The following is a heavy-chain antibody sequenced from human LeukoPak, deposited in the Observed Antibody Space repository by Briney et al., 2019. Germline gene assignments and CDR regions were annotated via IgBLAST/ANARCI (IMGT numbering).Heavy chain of an antibody. D-gene: IGHD2-21*02. J-gene: IGHJ4*02. CDR1: GDSVSSNSAA. Sequence: PSQTLSLTCAISGDSVSSNSAAWNWIRQSPSRGLEWLGRTYYRSKWYNDYAVSVKSRITISPDTSKNQFSLQLNSVTPEDTAVYYCAREDTELAYCGGDCWYYFDYWGQGTLVTVSS. CDR2: TYYRSKWYN. V-gene: IGHV6-1*01. CDR3: AREDTELAYCGGDCWYYFDY.